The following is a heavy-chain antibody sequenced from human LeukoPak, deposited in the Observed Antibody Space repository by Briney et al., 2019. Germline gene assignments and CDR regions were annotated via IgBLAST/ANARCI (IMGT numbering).Heavy chain of an antibody. CDR3: ARWSTRNQLDNTREDY. Sequence: PGGSLRLSCAASGFTFSSYSMNWVRQAPGKGLEWVSSISSSSSYIYYADSVKGRFTISRDNAKNSLYLQMNSLRAEDTAVYYCARWSTRNQLDNTREDYWGQGTLVTVSS. CDR2: ISSSSSYI. D-gene: IGHD3-3*01. CDR1: GFTFSSYS. V-gene: IGHV3-21*01. J-gene: IGHJ4*02.